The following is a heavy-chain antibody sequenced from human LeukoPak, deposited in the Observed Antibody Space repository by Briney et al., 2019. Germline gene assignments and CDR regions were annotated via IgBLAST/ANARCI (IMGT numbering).Heavy chain of an antibody. CDR2: ITNSGGTT. CDR1: GFTFSSYA. CDR3: ARGVVGGHYFDY. D-gene: IGHD2-15*01. Sequence: GGSLRLSCAASGFTFSSYAMSWVRQAPGKGLEWVSAITNSGGTTYYADSVKGRFTISRDNAKNSLYLQMNSLRAEDTAVYYCARGVVGGHYFDYWGQGTLVTVSS. V-gene: IGHV3-23*01. J-gene: IGHJ4*02.